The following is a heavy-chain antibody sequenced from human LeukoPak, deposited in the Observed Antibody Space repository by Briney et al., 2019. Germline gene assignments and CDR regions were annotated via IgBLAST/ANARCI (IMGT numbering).Heavy chain of an antibody. J-gene: IGHJ6*03. V-gene: IGHV3-21*04. CDR1: GFTFSSYS. CDR2: ISSSSSYI. Sequence: GGSLRLSCAASGFTFSSYSMNWVRQAPGKGLEWVSSISSSSSYIYYADSVKGRFTISRDNAKNSLYLQMNSLRAEDTALYYCAKGGIHRGYYYYYMDVWGKGTTVTISS. CDR3: AKGGIHRGYYYYYMDV. D-gene: IGHD6-13*01.